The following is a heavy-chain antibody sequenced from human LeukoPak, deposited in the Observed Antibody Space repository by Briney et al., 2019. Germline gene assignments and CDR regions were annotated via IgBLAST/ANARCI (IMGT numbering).Heavy chain of an antibody. Sequence: GGSLRLSCAASGFTFSSYSMNWVRQAPGKGLEWVSSISSSSSYIYYADSVKGRFTISRDNAKNSLYLQMNSLRAEDTAVYYCARDLVGDYVPYYFDYWGQGTLVTVSS. CDR2: ISSSSSYI. V-gene: IGHV3-21*01. CDR3: ARDLVGDYVPYYFDY. D-gene: IGHD4-17*01. J-gene: IGHJ4*02. CDR1: GFTFSSYS.